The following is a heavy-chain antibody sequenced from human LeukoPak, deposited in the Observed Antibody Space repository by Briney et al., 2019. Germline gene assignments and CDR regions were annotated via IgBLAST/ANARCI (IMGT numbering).Heavy chain of an antibody. D-gene: IGHD2-21*01. CDR3: AKDVRDIVVLIDTYMY. Sequence: PGGSLRLSCVASGFMFNKYGMSWVRQAPGKGLEWVSVISGGGGRTYYGDSVKGRSTISRDNSKNTVYLQMNSLRAEDTAVYYCAKDVRDIVVLIDTYMYWGQGTLVTVSS. CDR2: ISGGGGRT. V-gene: IGHV3-23*01. CDR1: GFMFNKYG. J-gene: IGHJ4*02.